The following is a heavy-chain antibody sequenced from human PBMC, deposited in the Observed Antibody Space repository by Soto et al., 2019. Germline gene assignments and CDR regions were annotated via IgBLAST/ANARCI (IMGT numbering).Heavy chain of an antibody. V-gene: IGHV1-3*04. CDR2: INTGNGYT. CDR1: GYTFATYA. CDR3: TRVNTIFLTTDYYSYDMDV. D-gene: IGHD3-9*01. Sequence: QVQLVQSGAEVKKPGASVKVSCKASGYTFATYAIHWVRQAPGQRLEWMGWINTGNGYTEYSQNFRGRVTITRDTSGSTAYMELSSLRSEDTAMYYCTRVNTIFLTTDYYSYDMDVWGQGTTISVAS. J-gene: IGHJ6*02.